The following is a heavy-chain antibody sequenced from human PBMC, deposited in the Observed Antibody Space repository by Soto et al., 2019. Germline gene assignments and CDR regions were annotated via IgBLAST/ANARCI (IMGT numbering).Heavy chain of an antibody. CDR1: GFTFSNAW. J-gene: IGHJ6*02. D-gene: IGHD4-17*01. V-gene: IGHV3-15*01. Sequence: GSLRLSFAASGFTFSNAWMSWVRQAPGKGLEWVGRIKSKTDGGTTDYAAPVKGRFTISRDDSKNTLYLQMNSLKTEDTAVYYCTTDRSGSTVLYYYGTDVRGQGTKVTVSS. CDR2: IKSKTDGGTT. CDR3: TTDRSGSTVLYYYGTDV.